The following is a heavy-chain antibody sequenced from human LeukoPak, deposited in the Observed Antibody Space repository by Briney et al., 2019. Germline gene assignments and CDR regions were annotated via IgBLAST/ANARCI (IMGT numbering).Heavy chain of an antibody. V-gene: IGHV1-8*01. Sequence: ASVKVSCKASGYTFTSYDINWVRQATGQGLEWMGWMNPNSGNTGYAQKFQGRVTMTRNTSISTAYMELSSLRSEDTAVYYCARGLSSWYDDAFDIWGQGTMVTVSS. J-gene: IGHJ3*02. D-gene: IGHD6-13*01. CDR3: ARGLSSWYDDAFDI. CDR2: MNPNSGNT. CDR1: GYTFTSYD.